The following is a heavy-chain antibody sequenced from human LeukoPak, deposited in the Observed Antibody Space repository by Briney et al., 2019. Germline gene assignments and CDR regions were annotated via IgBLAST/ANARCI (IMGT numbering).Heavy chain of an antibody. D-gene: IGHD1-1*01. J-gene: IGHJ4*02. Sequence: GGPLSLSWAPPDFTPSTLTRTGFGRPPGKGLEWISYIDRSSNTIYYADSVTGRFTISRDSAKNSLYLQMNSLRAEDTAVYFCADNLSRWGQGTLVTVSS. CDR1: DFTPSTLT. V-gene: IGHV3-48*04. CDR3: ADNLSR. CDR2: IDRSSNTI.